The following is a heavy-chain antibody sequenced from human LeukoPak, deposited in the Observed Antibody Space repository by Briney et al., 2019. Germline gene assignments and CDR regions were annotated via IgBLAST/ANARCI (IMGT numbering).Heavy chain of an antibody. CDR3: ARDDSSGYYHFDY. V-gene: IGHV1-69*05. D-gene: IGHD3-22*01. Sequence: SVKVSCKASGGTFSSYAISWVRQAPGQGLEWMGGIIPIFGAANYAQKFQGRVTITTDESTSTAYMELSSLRSEDTAVYYCARDDSSGYYHFDYWGQGTLVTVSS. J-gene: IGHJ4*02. CDR1: GGTFSSYA. CDR2: IIPIFGAA.